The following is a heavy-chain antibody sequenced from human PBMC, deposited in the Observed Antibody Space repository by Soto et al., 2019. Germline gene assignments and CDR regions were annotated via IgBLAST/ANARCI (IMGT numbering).Heavy chain of an antibody. J-gene: IGHJ4*02. CDR2: LSGSGTST. D-gene: IGHD6-19*01. V-gene: IGHV3-23*01. CDR3: AKATTNGGWFNPFDS. Sequence: RGSLRLSCAASGFSFVNYAMNWVRQAPGKGLEWVSGLSGSGTSTYYADSVKGRFTISRDNSRDTLFLQMNSLTADDTAVYYCAKATTNGGWFNPFDSSGQGPLVTVSS. CDR1: GFSFVNYA.